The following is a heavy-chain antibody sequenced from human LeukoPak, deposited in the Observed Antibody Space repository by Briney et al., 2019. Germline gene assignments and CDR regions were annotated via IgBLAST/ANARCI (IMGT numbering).Heavy chain of an antibody. CDR1: GYTFAGYY. D-gene: IGHD3-10*01. J-gene: IGHJ4*02. V-gene: IGHV1-2*02. CDR2: INPNSGGT. CDR3: ARVAAEYYYGSGTEFDY. Sequence: ASVKVSCKASGYTFAGYYMHWVRQAPGQGLEWMGWINPNSGGTNYAQKFQGRVTMTRDTSISTAYMELSRLRSDDTAVYYSARVAAEYYYGSGTEFDYWGQGTLVTVSS.